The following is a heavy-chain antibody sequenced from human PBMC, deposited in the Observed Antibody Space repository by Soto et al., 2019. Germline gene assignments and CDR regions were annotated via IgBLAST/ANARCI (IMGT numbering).Heavy chain of an antibody. V-gene: IGHV3-23*01. D-gene: IGHD4-17*01. CDR3: AKDQDNTDYYWIFDL. CDR1: GFNFMKFA. Sequence: PGGSLRLSCAASGFNFMKFAIICVRQSPLKGLEWVSGMSERSGPPLYADSVKGRFTISRDNSKSTLYLEMNNLRPEDTAVYYCAKDQDNTDYYWIFDLWGRGTPVTVSS. CDR2: MSERSGPP. J-gene: IGHJ2*01.